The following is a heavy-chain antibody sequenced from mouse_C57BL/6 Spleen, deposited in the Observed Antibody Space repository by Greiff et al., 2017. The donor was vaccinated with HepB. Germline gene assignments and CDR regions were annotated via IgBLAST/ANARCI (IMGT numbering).Heavy chain of an antibody. CDR1: GYTFTTYP. V-gene: IGHV1-47*01. CDR3: ARAIYYDYDWYFDV. Sequence: QVQLKQSGAELVKPGASVKMSCKASGYTFTTYPIEWMKQNHGKSLEWIGNFHPYNDDTKYNEKFKGKATLTVEKSSSTVYLELSRLTSDDSAVYYDARAIYYDYDWYFDVWGTGTTVTVSS. J-gene: IGHJ1*03. D-gene: IGHD2-4*01. CDR2: FHPYNDDT.